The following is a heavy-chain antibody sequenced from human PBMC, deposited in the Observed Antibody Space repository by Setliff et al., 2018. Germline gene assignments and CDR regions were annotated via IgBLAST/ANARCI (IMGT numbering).Heavy chain of an antibody. CDR2: IYYTGIT. Sequence: ASETLSLTCTVSGDSINSYPYYWGWIRQPPGKGLEWIGNIYYTGITYYNPSLKSRVTISVDTAQNQFSLRLTSVTAADTAVYYCARTGTYRYFDYWGQGALVTVSS. CDR3: ARTGTYRYFDY. J-gene: IGHJ4*02. V-gene: IGHV4-39*01. D-gene: IGHD1-1*01. CDR1: GDSINSYPYY.